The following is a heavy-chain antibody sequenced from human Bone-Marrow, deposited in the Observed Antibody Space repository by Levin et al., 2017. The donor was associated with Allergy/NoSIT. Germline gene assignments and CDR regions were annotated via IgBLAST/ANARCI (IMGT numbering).Heavy chain of an antibody. Sequence: GASVKVSCKASGYIFTDYYMHWVRQAPGQGLEWMGWINPNTGGTSYSQNFQGRVTMTRDTSISTAYMDLSSLRSDDTAVYYCARGIASGGKTYYYYYMDVWGRATTVAVSS. CDR1: GYIFTDYY. D-gene: IGHD6-13*01. J-gene: IGHJ6*03. V-gene: IGHV1-2*02. CDR3: ARGIASGGKTYYYYYMDV. CDR2: INPNTGGT.